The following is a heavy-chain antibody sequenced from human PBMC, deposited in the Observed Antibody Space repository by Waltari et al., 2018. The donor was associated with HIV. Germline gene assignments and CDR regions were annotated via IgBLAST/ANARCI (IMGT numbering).Heavy chain of an antibody. CDR2: IIPIFGTA. V-gene: IGHV1-69*06. J-gene: IGHJ5*02. CDR3: ARDLAWIAAARTSYNWFDP. Sequence: GAEVKKPGSSVKVSCKASGGTFSSYAISWVRQAPGQGLEWMGGIIPIFGTANYAQKFQGRVTITADKSTSTAYMELSSLRSEDTAVYYCARDLAWIAAARTSYNWFDPWGQGTLVTVSS. CDR1: GGTFSSYA. D-gene: IGHD6-13*01.